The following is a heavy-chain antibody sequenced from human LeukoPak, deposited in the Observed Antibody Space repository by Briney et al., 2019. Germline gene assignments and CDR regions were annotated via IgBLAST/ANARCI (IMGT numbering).Heavy chain of an antibody. V-gene: IGHV3-48*04. CDR2: ISSSSSTI. J-gene: IGHJ4*02. CDR3: ARDPHDARDGYNWGGY. Sequence: GGSLRLSCAASGLTFSSYAMSWVRQAPGKGLEWVSYISSSSSTIYYADSVKGRFTISRDNAKNSLYLQMNSLRAEDTAVYYCARDPHDARDGYNWGGYWGQGTLVTVSS. CDR1: GLTFSSYA. D-gene: IGHD5-24*01.